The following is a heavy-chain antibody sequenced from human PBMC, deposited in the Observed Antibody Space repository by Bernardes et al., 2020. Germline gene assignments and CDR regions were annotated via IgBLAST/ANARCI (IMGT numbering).Heavy chain of an antibody. D-gene: IGHD6-19*01. CDR3: ARDSAVAVTHYYYYYMDV. CDR1: GFTFSSYG. V-gene: IGHV3-33*01. CDR2: IWYDGSNK. Sequence: GGSLRLSCAASGFTFSSYGMHWVRQAPGKGLEWVAVIWYDGSNKYYADSVKGRFTISRDNSKNTLYLQMNSLRAEDTAVYYCARDSAVAVTHYYYYYMDVWGKGTTVTVSS. J-gene: IGHJ6*03.